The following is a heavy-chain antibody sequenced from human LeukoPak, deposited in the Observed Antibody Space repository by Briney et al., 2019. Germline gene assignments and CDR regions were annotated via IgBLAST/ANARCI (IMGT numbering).Heavy chain of an antibody. CDR3: STEDNYCTTSTCGDS. J-gene: IGHJ4*02. CDR1: GYTFSDYY. V-gene: IGHV1-2*02. CDR2: IIPNSGGT. Sequence: VASVKVSCKTSGYTFSDYYLHWVRQAPGQGLEWMGYIIPNSGGTTYAQKFQGRVTMTRDTSISAAYLDLSGLRSDDTAVYYCSTEDNYCTTSTCGDSWGQGTLVTVSS. D-gene: IGHD4-11*01.